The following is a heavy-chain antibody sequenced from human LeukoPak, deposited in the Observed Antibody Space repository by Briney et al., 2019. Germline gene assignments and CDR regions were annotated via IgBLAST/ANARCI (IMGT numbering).Heavy chain of an antibody. D-gene: IGHD4-17*01. CDR2: VDPEDGET. CDR1: GYTFTDYY. V-gene: IGHV1-69-2*01. J-gene: IGHJ4*02. Sequence: ASVKVSCKVSGYTFTDYYLHWVQQAPGKGLEWMGLVDPEDGETIYAEKFQGRVTITANSCTDTAYMELSRLRSEDTAVYYCATAYGLHYFDYWGQGTLVTVSS. CDR3: ATAYGLHYFDY.